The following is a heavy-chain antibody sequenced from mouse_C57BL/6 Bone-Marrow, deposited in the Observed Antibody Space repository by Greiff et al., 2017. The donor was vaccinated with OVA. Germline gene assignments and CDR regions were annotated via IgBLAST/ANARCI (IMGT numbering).Heavy chain of an antibody. V-gene: IGHV1-62-3*01. D-gene: IGHD1-1*01. CDR3: ARALLFITTVLATSSYAMDY. CDR1: GYTFTSYW. Sequence: VQLQQPGAELVKPGASVKLSSKASGYTFTSYWMHWVKQRPGRGLEWIGRIDPNSGGTKYNEKFKSKATLTVDKPSSTAYMQLSSLTSEDSAVYYSARALLFITTVLATSSYAMDYWGQGTSVTVSS. J-gene: IGHJ4*01. CDR2: IDPNSGGT.